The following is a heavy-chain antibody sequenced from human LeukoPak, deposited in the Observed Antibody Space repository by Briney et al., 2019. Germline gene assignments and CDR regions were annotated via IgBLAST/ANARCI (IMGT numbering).Heavy chain of an antibody. CDR3: ARGDYYGSGGFDY. CDR2: IIPIFGTT. CDR1: GDTFSSYA. D-gene: IGHD3-10*01. J-gene: IGHJ4*02. Sequence: SVKVSCKASGDTFSSYAINWVRQAPGQGLEWVGGIIPIFGTTKYAQKFQGRVTITADKSTSTVYMELSSLRSGDTAVYYCARGDYYGSGGFDYWGQGNLATVSS. V-gene: IGHV1-69*06.